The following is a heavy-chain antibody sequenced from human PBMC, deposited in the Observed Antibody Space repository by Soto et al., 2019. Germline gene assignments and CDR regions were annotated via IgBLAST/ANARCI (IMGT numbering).Heavy chain of an antibody. Sequence: SETLSLTCTVSGGSIRSGDYYWSWIRQTPGKRLEWIGYIYYSGSTYYNPSLKSRVTISVDTSKNQFSLKLSSVTAADTAVYYCARGYYDILTGYPTVGRLNAFDIWGQGTMVTVSS. D-gene: IGHD3-9*01. V-gene: IGHV4-30-4*01. CDR3: ARGYYDILTGYPTVGRLNAFDI. J-gene: IGHJ3*02. CDR2: IYYSGST. CDR1: GGSIRSGDYY.